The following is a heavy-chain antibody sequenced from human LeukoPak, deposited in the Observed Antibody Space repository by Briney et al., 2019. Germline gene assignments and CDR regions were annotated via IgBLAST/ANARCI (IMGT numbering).Heavy chain of an antibody. Sequence: SETLSLTCTVSGGSISSYSWSWIRQPAGKGLEWTGRISSSGSTNYNPSLKSRVTMSVDTSKNQFSLKLSSVTAADTAVYYCATDKAYYYGSGSFNWFDPWGQGTLVTVSS. CDR1: GGSISSYS. D-gene: IGHD3-10*01. CDR3: ATDKAYYYGSGSFNWFDP. V-gene: IGHV4-4*07. CDR2: ISSSGST. J-gene: IGHJ5*02.